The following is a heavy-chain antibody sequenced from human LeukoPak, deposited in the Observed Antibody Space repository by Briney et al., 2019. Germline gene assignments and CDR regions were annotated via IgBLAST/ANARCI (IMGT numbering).Heavy chain of an antibody. Sequence: GGSLRLSCAASGFTFDDYAMHWVRQAPGKGLEWVSGISWNSGSIGYADSVKGRFTISRDNAKNSLYLQMNSLRAEDTALYYCAVATYSSSWYYWYFDLWGRGTLVTVFS. CDR1: GFTFDDYA. CDR3: AVATYSSSWYYWYFDL. D-gene: IGHD6-13*01. CDR2: ISWNSGSI. J-gene: IGHJ2*01. V-gene: IGHV3-9*01.